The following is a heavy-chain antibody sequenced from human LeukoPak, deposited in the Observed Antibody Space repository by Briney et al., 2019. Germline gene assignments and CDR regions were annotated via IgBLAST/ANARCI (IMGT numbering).Heavy chain of an antibody. CDR3: ASRGYSYGRNKPLDY. CDR2: IYYSGST. Sequence: SETLSLTCTVSGGSISSSSYYWGWIRQPPGKGLEWIGSIYYSGSTYYNPSLKSRVTISVDTSKNQFSLKLSSVTAADTAVYYCASRGYSYGRNKPLDYWGQGTLVTVSS. CDR1: GGSISSSSYY. V-gene: IGHV4-39*01. D-gene: IGHD5-18*01. J-gene: IGHJ4*02.